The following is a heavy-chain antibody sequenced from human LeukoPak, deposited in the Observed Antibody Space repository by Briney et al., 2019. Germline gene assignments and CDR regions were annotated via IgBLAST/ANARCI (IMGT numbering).Heavy chain of an antibody. J-gene: IGHJ6*03. CDR2: IHYSGST. Sequence: SETLSLTCTVSGGSITNYYWSWIRQPPGKGLEWIGYIHYSGSTKYKSSLKSRVTISVDTSKNQFSLKLSSVTAADTAVYYCARDRIQLWSTRPYYYYYMDVWGKGTTVTVSS. V-gene: IGHV4-59*01. CDR3: ARDRIQLWSTRPYYYYYMDV. CDR1: GGSITNYY. D-gene: IGHD5-18*01.